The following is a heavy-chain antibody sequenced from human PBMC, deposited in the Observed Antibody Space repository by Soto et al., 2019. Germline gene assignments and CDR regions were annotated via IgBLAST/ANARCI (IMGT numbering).Heavy chain of an antibody. D-gene: IGHD6-6*01. CDR1: GFTFSDYY. Sequence: GGSLRLSCAASGFTFSDYYMSWIRQAPGKALEWVSYISSSGSTIYYADSVKGRFTISRDNAMNSLYLQLNSLRAEDTAVYYCARDSSIAARPGPYYYYGMDVWGQGTTVTVSS. CDR3: ARDSSIAARPGPYYYYGMDV. J-gene: IGHJ6*02. CDR2: ISSSGSTI. V-gene: IGHV3-11*01.